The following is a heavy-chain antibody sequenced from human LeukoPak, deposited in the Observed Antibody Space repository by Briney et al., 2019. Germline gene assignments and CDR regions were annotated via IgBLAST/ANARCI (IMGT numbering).Heavy chain of an antibody. J-gene: IGHJ4*02. V-gene: IGHV1-2*02. D-gene: IGHD2-15*01. CDR2: MNPNSGGT. CDR3: ARAQVEYCSGGRCYSGY. Sequence: ASVKVSCKASGYTFTTYDINWVRQATGQGLEWMGWMNPNSGGTNYAQKFRGRVTMTRDTSISTAYMELSRLRSDDTAVYYCARAQVEYCSGGRCYSGYWGQGTLVTVSS. CDR1: GYTFTTYD.